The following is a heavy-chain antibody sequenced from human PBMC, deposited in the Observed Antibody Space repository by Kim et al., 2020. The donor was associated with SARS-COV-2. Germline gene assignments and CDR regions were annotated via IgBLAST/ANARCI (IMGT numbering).Heavy chain of an antibody. Sequence: SETLSLTCTVSGGSISSNTFYWAWIRQPPGKGLEWVGSMNSGGNTFYNPSLKNRVTMSVGPSSNQFSLKLTSLTAADTAVYFCARQASWEQWFDHWGQGTLVSVSS. J-gene: IGHJ5*02. V-gene: IGHV4-39*01. D-gene: IGHD1-26*01. CDR2: MNSGGNT. CDR1: GGSISSNTFY. CDR3: ARQASWEQWFDH.